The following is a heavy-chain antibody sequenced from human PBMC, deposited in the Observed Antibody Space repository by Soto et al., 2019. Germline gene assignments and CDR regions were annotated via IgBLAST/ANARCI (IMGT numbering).Heavy chain of an antibody. V-gene: IGHV3-23*01. CDR2: ISYGGGTT. CDR3: AKNPGYYFESTGYLFDY. J-gene: IGHJ4*02. Sequence: SWIRKNPRKGVEWGSAISYGGGTTYYADSVKGRFTISRDNSKNTLYLQMNSLRAEDTAVYYCAKNPGYYFESTGYLFDYWGQGTLVPVFS. D-gene: IGHD3-22*01.